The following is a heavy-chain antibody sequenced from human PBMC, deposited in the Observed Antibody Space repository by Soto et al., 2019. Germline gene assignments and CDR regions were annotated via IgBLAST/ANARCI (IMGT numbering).Heavy chain of an antibody. J-gene: IGHJ5*02. CDR2: IYYSGST. CDR3: ARYILWLEEQHRKLNWFDP. CDR1: DGSSISLSYY. V-gene: IGHV4-39*01. D-gene: IGHD3-10*01. Sequence: SDTCSVADGSSISLSYYRIRKSQPPGKGLEWIGSIYYSGSTYYNPSLKSRVTISVDTSKNQFSLKLSSVTAADTAVYYCARYILWLEEQHRKLNWFDPLGQGTLVTVSS.